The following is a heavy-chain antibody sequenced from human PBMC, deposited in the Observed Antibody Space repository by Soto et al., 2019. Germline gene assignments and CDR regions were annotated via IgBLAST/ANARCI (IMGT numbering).Heavy chain of an antibody. Sequence: QVQLQESGPGLVKPSQTLSLTCTVSGVSISSGGYYWSWIRQHPGKGLEWIGYIYYSGSTYYNPSLESRVTISVDTSKNQFSLKLSSVTAADTAVYYCARDTYFYDSSGYQIYYYYGVDVWGQGTTVTVSS. D-gene: IGHD3-22*01. CDR2: IYYSGST. CDR3: ARDTYFYDSSGYQIYYYYGVDV. J-gene: IGHJ6*02. V-gene: IGHV4-31*03. CDR1: GVSISSGGYY.